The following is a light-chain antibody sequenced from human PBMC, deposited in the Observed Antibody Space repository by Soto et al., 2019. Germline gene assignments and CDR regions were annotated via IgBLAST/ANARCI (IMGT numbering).Light chain of an antibody. J-gene: IGLJ1*01. V-gene: IGLV2-23*02. CDR3: CSFGRSGYV. CDR1: TSDVGI. CDR2: EVT. Sequence: QSVLTQPASVSGSPGQSITISCSGTTSDVGIVSWYQHHPGKAPKLMIHEVTKRPSGVSDRFSGSKSGNSASLTISGLQAEYEADYFCCSFGRSGYVFGTGTKVTVL.